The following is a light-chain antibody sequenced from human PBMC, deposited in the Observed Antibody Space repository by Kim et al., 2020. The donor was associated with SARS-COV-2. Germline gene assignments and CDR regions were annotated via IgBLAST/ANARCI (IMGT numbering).Light chain of an antibody. J-gene: IGLJ2*01. V-gene: IGLV3-19*01. CDR2: GKD. Sequence: SSELTQDPAVSVALGQTVRITCQGDSLRSYYATWYQQKPGQAPKVVIYGKDNRPSGVPDRFSGSSSGNTAYLTITGTQAGDEADYYCNSWDSNDYVVFGG. CDR3: NSWDSNDYVV. CDR1: SLRSYY.